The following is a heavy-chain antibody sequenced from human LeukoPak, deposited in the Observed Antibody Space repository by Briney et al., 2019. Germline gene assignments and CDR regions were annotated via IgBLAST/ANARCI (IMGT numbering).Heavy chain of an antibody. CDR2: IIPIFGTA. J-gene: IGHJ3*02. D-gene: IGHD6-19*01. CDR1: GGTFSSYA. Sequence: ASVKVSCKASGGTFSSYAISWVRQAPGQGLEWMGGIIPIFGTANYAQKFQGRVTITTDESTSTAYMELSSLRSEDTAVYYCAREDAKQWLDAFDIWGQGTMVTVSS. V-gene: IGHV1-69*05. CDR3: AREDAKQWLDAFDI.